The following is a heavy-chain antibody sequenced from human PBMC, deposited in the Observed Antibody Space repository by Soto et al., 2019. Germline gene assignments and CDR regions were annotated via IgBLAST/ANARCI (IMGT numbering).Heavy chain of an antibody. V-gene: IGHV3-49*04. CDR1: GFTFGDYA. Sequence: GGSLRLSCTASGFTFGDYAMSWVRQAPGKGLEWVGFIRSKAYGGTTEYAASVKGRFTISRDDSKSIAYLQMNSLKTEDTAVYYCTRDRRAEVPQDLSYFDYWGQGTLVTVSS. D-gene: IGHD2-2*01. CDR3: TRDRRAEVPQDLSYFDY. CDR2: IRSKAYGGTT. J-gene: IGHJ4*02.